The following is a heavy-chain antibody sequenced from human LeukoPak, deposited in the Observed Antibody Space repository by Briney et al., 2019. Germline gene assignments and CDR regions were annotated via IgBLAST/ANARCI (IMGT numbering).Heavy chain of an antibody. CDR2: IKQDGSEK. CDR3: ARVLYSSGWNYFDY. J-gene: IGHJ4*02. CDR1: GFTSSSYW. Sequence: GGSLRLSCAASGFTSSSYWMSWVRQAPGKGLEWVANIKQDGSEKYYVDSVKGRFTISRDNAKNSLYLQMNSLRAEDTAVYYCARVLYSSGWNYFDYWGQGTLVTVSS. V-gene: IGHV3-7*01. D-gene: IGHD6-19*01.